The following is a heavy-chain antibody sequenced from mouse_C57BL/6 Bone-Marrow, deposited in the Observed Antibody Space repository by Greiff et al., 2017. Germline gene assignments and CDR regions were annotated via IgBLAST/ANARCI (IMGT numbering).Heavy chain of an antibody. D-gene: IGHD1-1*01. J-gene: IGHJ1*03. CDR2: INPGSGGT. CDR1: GYAFTNYL. CDR3: ARQTHYYGSSEWYFDV. Sequence: QVQLQQSGAELVRPGTSVKVSCKASGYAFTNYLIEWVKQRPGQGLEWIGVINPGSGGTNYNEKFKGKATLTADQSSSTAYMQLSSLTSEDSTVYFCARQTHYYGSSEWYFDVWGTGTTVTVSS. V-gene: IGHV1-54*01.